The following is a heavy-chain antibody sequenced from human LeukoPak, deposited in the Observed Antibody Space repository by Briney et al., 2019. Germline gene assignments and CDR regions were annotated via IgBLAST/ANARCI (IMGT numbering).Heavy chain of an antibody. J-gene: IGHJ4*02. CDR2: ISSSSSI. Sequence: GGSLRLSCAASGFTFSRNSMNWVRQAPGKGLEWVSYISSSSSIYYADSVKGRFTISRDNAKNALYLQMKSLRAEDTAVYYCARDDVGYFDYWGQGSLVTVSP. V-gene: IGHV3-48*01. CDR1: GFTFSRNS. D-gene: IGHD1-26*01. CDR3: ARDDVGYFDY.